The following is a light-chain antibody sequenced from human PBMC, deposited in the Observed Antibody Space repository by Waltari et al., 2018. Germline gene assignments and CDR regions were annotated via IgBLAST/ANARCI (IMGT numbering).Light chain of an antibody. CDR3: LQRNNWPPT. CDR2: NAI. CDR1: QSASNS. Sequence: EIILTQSPATLSLSPGDRAPLPCRASQSASNSLSWYQQKPGQAPRLLIYNAITRATGTPARFSGSGSGTDFTLTIGSLEPEDSAVYFCLQRNNWPPTFGGGTTVEIK. J-gene: IGKJ4*02. V-gene: IGKV3-11*01.